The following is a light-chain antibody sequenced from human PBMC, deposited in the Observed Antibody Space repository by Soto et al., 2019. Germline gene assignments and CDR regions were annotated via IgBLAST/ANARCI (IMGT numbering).Light chain of an antibody. CDR2: AAS. V-gene: IGKV1-9*01. Sequence: IQLTQSPSSLSASVGDRVTITCRASQGIRSYLAWYQQKPGKAPKLLIYAASTLQSGVPSRFSGSGSGTDFTLTISRLQPEDFATYYCQQLNSYPRTFGPGTKVDIK. J-gene: IGKJ3*01. CDR3: QQLNSYPRT. CDR1: QGIRSY.